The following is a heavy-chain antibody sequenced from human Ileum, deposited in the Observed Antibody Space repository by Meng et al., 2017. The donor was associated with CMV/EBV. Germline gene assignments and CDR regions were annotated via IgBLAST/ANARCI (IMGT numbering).Heavy chain of an antibody. J-gene: IGHJ4*02. Sequence: QVALQQSGPGLLKPSETLSLTCPVSGDSTSVSFWSWIRQPAGKGLEWIGRIYSSGSTFYNPSLESRVTMSIDTSKNQFSLRLASVTAADTAVYFCAKEQSIGIAVTGIFDFWGQGALVTVSS. CDR3: AKEQSIGIAVTGIFDF. D-gene: IGHD6-19*01. V-gene: IGHV4-4*07. CDR1: GDSTSVSF. CDR2: IYSSGST.